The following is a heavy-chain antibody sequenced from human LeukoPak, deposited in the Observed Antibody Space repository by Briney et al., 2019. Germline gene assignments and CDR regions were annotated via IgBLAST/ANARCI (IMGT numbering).Heavy chain of an antibody. J-gene: IGHJ4*02. CDR1: GYTFTSYG. CDR2: ISAYNGNT. CDR3: ARDRVPPYDSSGYYYSDCFDY. D-gene: IGHD3-22*01. V-gene: IGHV1-18*01. Sequence: ASVKVSCKASGYTFTSYGISWVRQAPGQGLEWMGWISAYNGNTNYAQKLQGRVTMTTDTSTSTAYMELRSLRSDDTAVYYCARDRVPPYDSSGYYYSDCFDYWGQGTLVPVSS.